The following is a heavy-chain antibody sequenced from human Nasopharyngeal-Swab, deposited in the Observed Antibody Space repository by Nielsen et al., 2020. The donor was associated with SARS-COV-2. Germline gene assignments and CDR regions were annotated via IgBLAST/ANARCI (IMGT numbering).Heavy chain of an antibody. CDR1: GFIFSASA. Sequence: GESLKISCAASGFIFSASAIHWVRQASGKGLEWVGRIGDKDHNYATTYGASVQGRFTISRDDSKNTAFLQMNSLRAEDTAVYYCARNRGGLLVFDYWGQGTLVTVSS. J-gene: IGHJ4*02. CDR2: IGDKDHNYAT. D-gene: IGHD6-6*01. CDR3: ARNRGGLLVFDY. V-gene: IGHV3-73*01.